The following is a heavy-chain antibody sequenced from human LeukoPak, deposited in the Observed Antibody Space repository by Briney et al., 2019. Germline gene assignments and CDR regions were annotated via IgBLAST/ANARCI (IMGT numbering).Heavy chain of an antibody. Sequence: SETLSLTCRVSGAPITSYYWSWVRQAPGKWLEWIGHMFHSGFTDFNPSLRSRVPLSVDRSTERVFLSLRSVTAADTAVYYCAKTFYYDTRRGFYSDYWAQGTLVIVSS. CDR2: MFHSGFT. V-gene: IGHV4-59*01. J-gene: IGHJ4*02. D-gene: IGHD3-22*01. CDR1: GAPITSYY. CDR3: AKTFYYDTRRGFYSDY.